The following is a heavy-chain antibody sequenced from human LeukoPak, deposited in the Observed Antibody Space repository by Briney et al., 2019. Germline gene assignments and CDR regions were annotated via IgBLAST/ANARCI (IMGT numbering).Heavy chain of an antibody. CDR3: ARGVIYSSSWYVFDP. J-gene: IGHJ5*02. Sequence: PGGSLRLSCAASGFTFSDYYMSWIRQAPGKGLEWVSYISSSGSTIYYADSVKGRFTISRDNSENTLYLQMNSLRAEDTAVYYCARGVIYSSSWYVFDPWGQGTLVTVSS. CDR1: GFTFSDYY. V-gene: IGHV3-11*04. CDR2: ISSSGSTI. D-gene: IGHD6-13*01.